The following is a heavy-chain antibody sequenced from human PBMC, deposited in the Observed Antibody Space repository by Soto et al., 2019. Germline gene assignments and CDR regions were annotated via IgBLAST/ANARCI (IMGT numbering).Heavy chain of an antibody. V-gene: IGHV4-4*07. CDR2: IDASGNT. CDR1: GASISGFY. D-gene: IGHD6-13*01. Sequence: SETLSLTCTVSGASISGFYWSWIRKSAGKGLEWIGRIDASGNTNYDPSLNSRVTMSIDTSKKQFSLKLTSVTAADTAIYYCARYSNNWFQTEGMDVWGQGTTVTVSS. J-gene: IGHJ6*02. CDR3: ARYSNNWFQTEGMDV.